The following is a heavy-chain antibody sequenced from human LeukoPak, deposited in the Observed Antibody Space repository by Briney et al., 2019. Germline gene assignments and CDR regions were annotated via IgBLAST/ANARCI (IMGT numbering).Heavy chain of an antibody. CDR1: GLNLTTYA. Sequence: QTGGSLRLSCAASGLNLTTYAMGWVRQAPGKGLEWVSVISDRGDSTYYGDSVKGRFTISRDSSKNTLYLQMNSLGGEDTALYYCAKGRWGLTINNFDLWGQGTMVTVSS. V-gene: IGHV3-23*01. J-gene: IGHJ3*01. CDR3: AKGRWGLTINNFDL. D-gene: IGHD3/OR15-3a*01. CDR2: ISDRGDST.